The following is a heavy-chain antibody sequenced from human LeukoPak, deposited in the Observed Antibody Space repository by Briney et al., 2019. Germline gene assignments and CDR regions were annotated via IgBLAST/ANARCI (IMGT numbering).Heavy chain of an antibody. J-gene: IGHJ4*02. D-gene: IGHD6-19*01. CDR3: ARDSGSSGWDPTSFLDY. V-gene: IGHV1-2*02. CDR1: GYXFTGYH. Sequence: ASVKVSCKASGYXFTGYHIHWVRQAPGQGLEWMGWINPNSGGANSAQKFLGRVSMTRDTSISTVYMDLTSLRSDDTAVYFCARDSGSSGWDPTSFLDYWGRGTLVTVSS. CDR2: INPNSGGA.